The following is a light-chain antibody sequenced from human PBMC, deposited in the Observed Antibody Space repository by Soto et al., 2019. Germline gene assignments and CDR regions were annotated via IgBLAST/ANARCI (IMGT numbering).Light chain of an antibody. V-gene: IGKV3-11*01. J-gene: IGKJ2*01. CDR1: QSVSSY. CDR3: QQRSSWPPRYT. CDR2: DAS. Sequence: EIVLTQSPATLSLSPGERATLSCTASQSVSSYLAWDQQKPGQAPRLLIYDASNRAPGIPARFSGSGSGTDFTLTISSLEPEDFAVYYCQQRSSWPPRYTLGQGTNLRSN.